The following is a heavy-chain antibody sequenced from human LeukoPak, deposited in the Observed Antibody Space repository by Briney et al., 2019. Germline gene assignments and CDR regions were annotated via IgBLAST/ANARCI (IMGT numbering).Heavy chain of an antibody. CDR3: ARGAENWYFDL. CDR2: IYYSGST. CDR1: GGSISSGDYY. V-gene: IGHV4-30-4*01. D-gene: IGHD6-19*01. J-gene: IGHJ2*01. Sequence: SETLSLTCTVSGGSISSGDYYWSWIRQPPGKGLEWIGYIYYSGSTYYNPSLKSRVTTSVDTSKNQFSLKLSSVTAADTAVYYCARGAENWYFDLWGRGTLVTVSS.